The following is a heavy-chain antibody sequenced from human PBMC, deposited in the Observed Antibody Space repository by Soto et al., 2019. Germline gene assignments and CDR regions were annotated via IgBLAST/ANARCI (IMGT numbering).Heavy chain of an antibody. J-gene: IGHJ1*01. CDR3: VREESSDSHMFFQN. CDR2: IWYDDSKQ. Sequence: QVHLVESGGGVVQPGRSLRLSCMGSGFTFKNYGMHWVRQAPGKGLEWVAIIWYDDSKQYYADSVKGRFTISRDNSKNTLYLDMNSLRAEDTAVYYCVREESSDSHMFFQNWGQGTLVTVSS. D-gene: IGHD3-22*01. CDR1: GFTFKNYG. V-gene: IGHV3-33*01.